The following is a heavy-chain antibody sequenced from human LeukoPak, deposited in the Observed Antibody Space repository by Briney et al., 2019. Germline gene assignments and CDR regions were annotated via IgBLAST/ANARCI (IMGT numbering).Heavy chain of an antibody. Sequence: PGGSLRLSCAASGFTFSSYAMHWVRQAPGKGLEWVAVVSYDGSNKYYADSVKGRFTISRDNSKNTLYLQMNSLRAEDTAVYYCAGAAAGQDFFDYWGQGTLVTVSS. D-gene: IGHD6-13*01. V-gene: IGHV3-30*01. CDR1: GFTFSSYA. CDR3: AGAAAGQDFFDY. J-gene: IGHJ4*01. CDR2: VSYDGSNK.